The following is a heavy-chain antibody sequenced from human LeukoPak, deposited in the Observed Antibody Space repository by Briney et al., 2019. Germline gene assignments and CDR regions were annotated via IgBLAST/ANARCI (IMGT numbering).Heavy chain of an antibody. V-gene: IGHV1-2*02. Sequence: GASVKVSCKASGYTFTDYYMHWVRQAPGQGPEWMGWINPNSGGTNYAQKSQGRVTMTTDTSISTAYMEVSRLRSDDTAVYYCARVRIGQQLDKYYYYAMDVWGQGTTVTVSS. CDR3: ARVRIGQQLDKYYYYAMDV. CDR1: GYTFTDYY. D-gene: IGHD6-13*01. CDR2: INPNSGGT. J-gene: IGHJ6*02.